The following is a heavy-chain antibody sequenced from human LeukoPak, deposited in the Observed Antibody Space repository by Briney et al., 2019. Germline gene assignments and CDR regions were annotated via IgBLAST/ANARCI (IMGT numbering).Heavy chain of an antibody. J-gene: IGHJ4*02. CDR1: GLTVSSNY. Sequence: PRGSLRPSCAVSGLTVSSNYMSWVRQAPGKGLEWVSAIYSGGSTFYADSVKDRFTISRDNSKNTLYLQMNSLRAEDTAVYYCARDPYNSGSSYFGYWGQGGLVSVSS. V-gene: IGHV3-53*01. CDR2: IYSGGST. D-gene: IGHD3-10*01. CDR3: ARDPYNSGSSYFGY.